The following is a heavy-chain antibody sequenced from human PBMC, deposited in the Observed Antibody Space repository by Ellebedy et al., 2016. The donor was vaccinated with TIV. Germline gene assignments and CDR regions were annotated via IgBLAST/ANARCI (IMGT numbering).Heavy chain of an antibody. V-gene: IGHV3-30*04. J-gene: IGHJ5*02. Sequence: GGSLRLSXVASGFTFSDYAIHWVRQAPGKGLEWVAVIVYDGTNKRYADSVKGRFTISRDNSRDSVYLQIDSLRLEDTAVYYCAKGPYGDYRASWFDPWGQGTLVTVSS. CDR2: IVYDGTNK. CDR3: AKGPYGDYRASWFDP. CDR1: GFTFSDYA. D-gene: IGHD4-17*01.